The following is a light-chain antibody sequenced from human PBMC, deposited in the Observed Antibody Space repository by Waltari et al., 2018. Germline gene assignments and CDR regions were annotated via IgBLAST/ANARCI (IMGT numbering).Light chain of an antibody. Sequence: SYQLTQPPSVSVSPGQTVMITSSGDALPQQYAYWYQQKPGQAPVLVIYKDTERPSGIPERFSGSSSGTTVTLTISGVQAEDEADYYCQSADSSGTYKVFGGGTKLTVL. CDR1: ALPQQY. V-gene: IGLV3-25*03. CDR3: QSADSSGTYKV. CDR2: KDT. J-gene: IGLJ3*02.